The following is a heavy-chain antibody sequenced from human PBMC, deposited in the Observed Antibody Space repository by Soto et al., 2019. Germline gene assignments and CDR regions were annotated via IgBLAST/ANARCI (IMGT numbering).Heavy chain of an antibody. Sequence: QVQLVESGGGVVQPGGSLRLSCAASGFSFNNYGMHWVRQAPGKGLEWVAVILFDGSDNWYADSVKGRFTISRDNSKNALDLHRNRLTAEDTAVYYCVKDMGYCSGGSCYWGAYFYYYMDVWGKGTTVTVSS. D-gene: IGHD2-15*01. J-gene: IGHJ6*03. V-gene: IGHV3-30*18. CDR1: GFSFNNYG. CDR3: VKDMGYCSGGSCYWGAYFYYYMDV. CDR2: ILFDGSDN.